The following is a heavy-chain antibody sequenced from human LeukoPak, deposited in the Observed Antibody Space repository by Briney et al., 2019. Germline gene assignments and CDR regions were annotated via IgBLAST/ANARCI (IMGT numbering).Heavy chain of an antibody. J-gene: IGHJ4*02. D-gene: IGHD6-6*01. Sequence: PGGSLRLSCAASGFTFSSYSMNWVRQAPGKGLEWVANIKQDGGERYYVDSVKGRFTISRDNAKNSLYLQMNSLRAEDTAVYFCAMIEQVVSNVEGGYWGQGTLVTVSS. CDR1: GFTFSSYS. CDR2: IKQDGGER. V-gene: IGHV3-7*01. CDR3: AMIEQVVSNVEGGY.